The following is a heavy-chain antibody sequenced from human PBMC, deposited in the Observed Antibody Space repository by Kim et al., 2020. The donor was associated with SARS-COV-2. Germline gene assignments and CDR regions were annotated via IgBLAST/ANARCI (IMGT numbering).Heavy chain of an antibody. CDR3: AGVLPGVGATTFDY. Sequence: ANSVKGRCTISRDNAKNSLYLELKSRRAEGTAVYYCAGVLPGVGATTFDYWGQGTLVTVSS. D-gene: IGHD1-26*01. J-gene: IGHJ4*02. V-gene: IGHV3-21*01.